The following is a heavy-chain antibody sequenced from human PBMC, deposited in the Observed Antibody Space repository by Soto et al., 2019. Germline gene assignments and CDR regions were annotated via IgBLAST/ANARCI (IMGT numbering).Heavy chain of an antibody. Sequence: SQTLSLTCAISGDSVSSNSVAWKWIRQSPSRGLEWLGRTYYRSKWFNDYAESVKSRITINPDTSKNQFSLQLNSVTPEDTAVYYCARREHTKYYFDYWGQGTLVTAPQ. CDR3: ARREHTKYYFDY. CDR1: GDSVSSNSVA. J-gene: IGHJ4*02. V-gene: IGHV6-1*01. CDR2: TYYRSKWFN. D-gene: IGHD2-8*01.